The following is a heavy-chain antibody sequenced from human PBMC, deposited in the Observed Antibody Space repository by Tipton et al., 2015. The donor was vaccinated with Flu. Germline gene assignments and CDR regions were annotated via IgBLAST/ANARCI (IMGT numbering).Heavy chain of an antibody. CDR2: IYSDGPT. CDR3: ARGDNAFDI. Sequence: CAASGFTVSSHYMNWVRQAPGRGLEWVSLIYSDGPTYYVDSVRGRFTISRDSSKNMLYLQMNSLTAEDTAVYYCARGDNAFDIWGQGTLVIVSS. J-gene: IGHJ3*02. D-gene: IGHD2-21*01. V-gene: IGHV3-66*01. CDR1: GFTVSSHY.